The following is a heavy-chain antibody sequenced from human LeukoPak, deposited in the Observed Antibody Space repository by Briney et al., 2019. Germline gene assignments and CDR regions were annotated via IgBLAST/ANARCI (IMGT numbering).Heavy chain of an antibody. D-gene: IGHD6-6*01. V-gene: IGHV1-69*04. J-gene: IGHJ1*01. CDR3: ARGLAAREIF. CDR1: GDTVSSYA. Sequence: SSVKVSCKASGDTVSSYAISWVRQAPGPGHEWMGRIVPIHGIANYAQKFQGRVTITADKSTDTAYIELSSRRSDDTAVVYCARGLAAREIFWGRGTVVTVSS. CDR2: IVPIHGIA.